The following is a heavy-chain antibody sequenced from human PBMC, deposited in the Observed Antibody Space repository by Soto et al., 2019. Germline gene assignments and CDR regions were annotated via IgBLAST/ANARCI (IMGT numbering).Heavy chain of an antibody. Sequence: QVQLQESGPGLVKPSETLSLTCTVSGGSISSYYWSWIRQPPGKGLEWIGYIYYRGSTNYNPSLKRRVTISVDTSKNQFSLKLGAVTAADAAVYFRAGYLTYPYYMDVWGKGTTVTVSS. CDR3: AGYLTYPYYMDV. CDR2: IYYRGST. V-gene: IGHV4-59*01. J-gene: IGHJ6*03. D-gene: IGHD5-18*01. CDR1: GGSISSYY.